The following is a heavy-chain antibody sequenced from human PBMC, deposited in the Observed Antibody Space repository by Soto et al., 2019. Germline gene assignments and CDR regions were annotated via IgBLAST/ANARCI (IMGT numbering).Heavy chain of an antibody. D-gene: IGHD6-6*01. J-gene: IGHJ6*02. V-gene: IGHV3-15*07. CDR1: GFTFSNAW. CDR3: TTVVAARLYYYGMDV. CDR2: IKSKTDGGTT. Sequence: EVQLVESGGGLVKPGGSLRLSCAASGFTFSNAWMNWVRRAPGKGLEWVGRIKSKTDGGTTDYAAPVKGRFTISRDDSKNTLYLQMNSLKTEDTAVYYCTTVVAARLYYYGMDVWGQGTTVTVSS.